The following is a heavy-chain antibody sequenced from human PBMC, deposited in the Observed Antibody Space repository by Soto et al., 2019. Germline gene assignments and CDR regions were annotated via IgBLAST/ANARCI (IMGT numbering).Heavy chain of an antibody. D-gene: IGHD3-16*02. CDR2: ISYDGSNK. J-gene: IGHJ4*02. CDR1: GFTFSSYA. Sequence: QVQLVESGGGVVQPGRSLRLSCAASGFTFSSYAMHWVRQAPGKGLEWVAVISYDGSNKYYADSVKGRFTISRDNSKNTLYLQMNSLRAEDTAVYYCARGGDSGSWYSYITFGGVIVPYYFDYWGQGTLVTVSS. CDR3: ARGGDSGSWYSYITFGGVIVPYYFDY. V-gene: IGHV3-30-3*01.